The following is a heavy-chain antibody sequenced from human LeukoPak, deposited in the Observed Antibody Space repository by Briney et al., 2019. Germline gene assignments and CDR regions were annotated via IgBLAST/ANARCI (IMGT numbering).Heavy chain of an antibody. CDR1: GASVNSGNYY. V-gene: IGHV4-61*02. CDR3: AREICTNGVCYSYYYYYMDV. J-gene: IGHJ6*03. D-gene: IGHD2-8*01. Sequence: SQTLSLTCTVSGASVNSGNYYWTWIRQPAGKRLEWIGRIYTSGSTNYNPSLKSRVTISVDTSKNQFSLKLSSVTAADTAVYYCAREICTNGVCYSYYYYYMDVWGKGTTVTVSS. CDR2: IYTSGST.